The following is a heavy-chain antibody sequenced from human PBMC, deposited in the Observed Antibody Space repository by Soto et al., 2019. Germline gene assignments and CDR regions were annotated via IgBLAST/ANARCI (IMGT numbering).Heavy chain of an antibody. Sequence: QLQLQASGSGLVKPSQTLSLTCAVPGGSISSGGYSWSWVRQPPGKGLEWIGYIYHSGSTYYNPPLKSRVTISADRSKNQFSLELSSVTAADTAVYYCAAGGGLPRYYWGQGTLVTVSS. D-gene: IGHD5-12*01. CDR1: GGSISSGGYS. CDR3: AAGGGLPRYY. J-gene: IGHJ4*02. V-gene: IGHV4-30-2*01. CDR2: IYHSGST.